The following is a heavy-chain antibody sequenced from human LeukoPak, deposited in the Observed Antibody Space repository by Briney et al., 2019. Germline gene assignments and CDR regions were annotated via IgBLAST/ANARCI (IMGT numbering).Heavy chain of an antibody. V-gene: IGHV3-23*01. CDR3: AKVGSYGFKYFDY. J-gene: IGHJ4*02. CDR1: GFTFRNYA. CDR2: ISGSGDTT. Sequence: GGSLRLSCAASGFTFRNYAMTWVRQAPGKGLEWVSDISGSGDTTYYADSVKGRFTISRDSSTNTLYLQMNSLRAEDTAVYFCAKVGSYGFKYFDYWDRGTLVTVSS. D-gene: IGHD5-18*01.